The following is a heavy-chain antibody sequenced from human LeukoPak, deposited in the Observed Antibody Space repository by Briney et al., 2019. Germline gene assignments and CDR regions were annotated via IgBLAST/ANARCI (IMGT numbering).Heavy chain of an antibody. Sequence: GGSLRLSCAASGFTFSRYWMHWVRQAPGKGLVWVSRMNSDGSTTSYADSVKGRFTTSRDNAKNTLYLQMNSLRAEDTAVYYCARATSGSADYWGQGTLVSVSS. CDR2: MNSDGSTT. CDR1: GFTFSRYW. CDR3: ARATSGSADY. J-gene: IGHJ4*02. V-gene: IGHV3-74*01. D-gene: IGHD6-19*01.